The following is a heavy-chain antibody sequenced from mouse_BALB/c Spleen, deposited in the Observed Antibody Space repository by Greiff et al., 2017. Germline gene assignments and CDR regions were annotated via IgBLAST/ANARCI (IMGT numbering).Heavy chain of an antibody. CDR3: ARYDHYYGYIDY. CDR1: GYTFTSYT. Sequence: VQLHQSGAELARPGASVKMSCKASGYTFTSYTMHWVKQRPGQGLEWIGYINPSSGYTNYNQKFKDKATLTADKSSSTAYMQLSSLTSEDSAVYYCARYDHYYGYIDYWGQGTTLTVSS. CDR2: INPSSGYT. J-gene: IGHJ2*01. V-gene: IGHV1-4*01. D-gene: IGHD1-2*01.